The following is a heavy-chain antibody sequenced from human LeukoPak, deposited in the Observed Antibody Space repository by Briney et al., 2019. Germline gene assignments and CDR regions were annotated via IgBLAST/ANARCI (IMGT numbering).Heavy chain of an antibody. CDR2: IYYSGST. CDR3: ARFYYGSGSFIIGFDP. CDR1: GGSISSGGYY. V-gene: IGHV4-31*03. J-gene: IGHJ5*02. D-gene: IGHD3-10*01. Sequence: PSETLSLTCTVSGGSISSGGYYWSWLRQHPGKGLEWIGYIYYSGSTYYNPSLKSRVTISVDTSKNQFSLKLSSVTAADTAVYYCARFYYGSGSFIIGFDPWGQGTLVTVSS.